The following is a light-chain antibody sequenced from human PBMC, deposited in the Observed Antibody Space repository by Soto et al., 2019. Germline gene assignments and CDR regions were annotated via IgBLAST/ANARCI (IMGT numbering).Light chain of an antibody. V-gene: IGKV3-15*01. J-gene: IGKJ1*01. CDR3: QQYYDWPPT. Sequence: EIVMTQSPATLSVSPGERATLSCRASQIVSASHLAWYQQKPGQAPRLLLYGASTRATGNPGRFSGSGSGAEFTLTISSLQSEDFALYYCQQYYDWPPTFGQGTKVDIK. CDR2: GAS. CDR1: QIVSASH.